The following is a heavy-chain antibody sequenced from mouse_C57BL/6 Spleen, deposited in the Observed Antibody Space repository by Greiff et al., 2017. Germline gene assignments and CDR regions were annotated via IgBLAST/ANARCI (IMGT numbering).Heavy chain of an antibody. CDR3: ARASSRGLYFDV. J-gene: IGHJ1*03. CDR1: GYTFTSYW. V-gene: IGHV1-59*01. CDR2: IDPSDSYT. D-gene: IGHD1-1*01. Sequence: QVQLQQPGAELVRPGTSVKLSCKASGYTFTSYWMHWVKQRPGQGLEWIGVIDPSDSYTNYNQKFKGKATLTVDTSSSTAYMLLSSLTSEDSAVYYCARASSRGLYFDVWGTGTTVTVSS.